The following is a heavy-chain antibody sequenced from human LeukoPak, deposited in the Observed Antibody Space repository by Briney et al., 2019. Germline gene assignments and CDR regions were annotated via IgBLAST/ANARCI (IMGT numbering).Heavy chain of an antibody. V-gene: IGHV4-59*01. D-gene: IGHD1-26*01. CDR1: GGSISSYY. CDR2: IYYSGST. J-gene: IGHJ3*02. CDR3: ARGPGGGSYSDAFDI. Sequence: SETLSLTCTVSGGSISSYYWSWIRQPPGKGLEWIGYIYYSGSTNYNPSLKSRVTISVDTSKNQFSLKLSSVTAADTAVYYCARGPGGGSYSDAFDIWGQGTMVTVSS.